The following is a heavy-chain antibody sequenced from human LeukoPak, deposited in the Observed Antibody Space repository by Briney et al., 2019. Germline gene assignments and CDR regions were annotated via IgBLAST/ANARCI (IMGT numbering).Heavy chain of an antibody. CDR2: IYYSGST. Sequence: SETLSLTCTVSGGSISSYYWSWIRQPPGKGLEWIGYIYYSGSTNYNPSLKSRVTISVDTSKNQFSLKLSSVTAADTAVYYCARDRPRYYFDYWGQGTLVTVSS. CDR3: ARDRPRYYFDY. V-gene: IGHV4-59*01. CDR1: GGSISSYY. D-gene: IGHD3-16*02. J-gene: IGHJ4*02.